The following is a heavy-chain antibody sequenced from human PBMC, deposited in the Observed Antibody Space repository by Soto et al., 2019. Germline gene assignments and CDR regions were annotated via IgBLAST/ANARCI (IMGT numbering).Heavy chain of an antibody. CDR1: GYTFTSYG. CDR3: ARSGSGWSEGDDY. J-gene: IGHJ4*02. V-gene: IGHV1-18*01. Sequence: GASVKVSCKASGYTFTSYGISWVRQAPGQGLEWMGWISAYNGNTNYAQKLQGRVTMTTDTSTSTAYVELRSLRSDDTAVYYCARSGSGWSEGDDYWGQGTLVTVSS. D-gene: IGHD6-19*01. CDR2: ISAYNGNT.